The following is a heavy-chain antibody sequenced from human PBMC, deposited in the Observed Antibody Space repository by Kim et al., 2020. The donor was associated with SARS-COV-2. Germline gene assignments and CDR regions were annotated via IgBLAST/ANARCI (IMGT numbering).Heavy chain of an antibody. J-gene: IGHJ6*02. V-gene: IGHV1-69*13. Sequence: SVKVSCKASGGTFSSYAISWVRQAPGQGLEWMGGIIPIFGTANYAQKFQGRVTITADESTSTAYMELSSLRSEDTAVYYCASTRGGQSPYNWNYVYYYGMDVWGQGTTVTVSS. CDR3: ASTRGGQSPYNWNYVYYYGMDV. CDR1: GGTFSSYA. D-gene: IGHD1-7*01. CDR2: IIPIFGTA.